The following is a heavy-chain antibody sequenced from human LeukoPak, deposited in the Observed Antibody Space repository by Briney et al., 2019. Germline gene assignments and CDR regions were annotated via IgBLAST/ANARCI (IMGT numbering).Heavy chain of an antibody. CDR2: IIPIFGTA. Sequence: SVKVSCKASGGTFSSHAISLVRQAPGQGLEWMGRIIPIFGTANYAQKFQGRVTITTDESTSTAYMELSSLRSEDTAVYYCARSSWGHFDAFDIWSQGTMVTVSS. D-gene: IGHD7-27*01. CDR3: ARSSWGHFDAFDI. CDR1: GGTFSSHA. V-gene: IGHV1-69*05. J-gene: IGHJ3*02.